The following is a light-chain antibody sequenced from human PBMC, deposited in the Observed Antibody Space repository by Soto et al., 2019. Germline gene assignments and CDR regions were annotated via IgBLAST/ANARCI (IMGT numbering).Light chain of an antibody. CDR2: DVS. CDR3: QQRSHRAPWT. CDR1: QSVSSC. Sequence: EIVLTQSPATLSLSPGERATLSCRASQSVSSCLAWYQQKPGQAPRLLIYDVSNRATGIPDRFSGSGSGTDLPLTNRHLKAENFAVLYRQQRSHRAPWTFGQGTKVEFK. J-gene: IGKJ1*01. V-gene: IGKV3-11*01.